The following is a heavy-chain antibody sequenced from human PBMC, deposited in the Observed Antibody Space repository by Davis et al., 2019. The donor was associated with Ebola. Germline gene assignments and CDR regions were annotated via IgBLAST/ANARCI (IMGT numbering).Heavy chain of an antibody. J-gene: IGHJ4*02. Sequence: GESLKISCAASGFTFSDYYMSWIRQAPGKGLEWVSYISSSSSYTNYADSVKGRFTISRDNSKNTLYLQMNSLRAEDTAVYYCAKDDGGATGDYWGQGTLVTVSS. CDR1: GFTFSDYY. CDR2: ISSSSSYT. CDR3: AKDDGGATGDY. V-gene: IGHV3-11*06. D-gene: IGHD3-16*01.